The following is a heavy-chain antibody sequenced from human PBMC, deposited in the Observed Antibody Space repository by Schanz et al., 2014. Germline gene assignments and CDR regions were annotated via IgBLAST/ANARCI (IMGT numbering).Heavy chain of an antibody. D-gene: IGHD2-21*02. J-gene: IGHJ4*02. CDR2: TRYDGNNK. V-gene: IGHV3-33*01. CDR1: GFTFSRYG. CDR3: ARDLNRCGGDCYSG. Sequence: QVQLVESGGGVVQPGRSLRLSCAASGFTFSRYGMHWVRQAPGKGLEWVAATRYDGNNKYYVDSVKGRFTISRDNSKNTLYLQVNSLRAEDTAVYYCARDLNRCGGDCYSGWGQGTLATVSS.